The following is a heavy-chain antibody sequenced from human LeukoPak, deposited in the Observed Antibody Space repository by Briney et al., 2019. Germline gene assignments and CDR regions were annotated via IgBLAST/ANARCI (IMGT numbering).Heavy chain of an antibody. V-gene: IGHV3-23*01. CDR1: GFTFSSYA. CDR2: ISGSGGST. J-gene: IGHJ4*02. CDR3: ARVVSGGYSSIDY. D-gene: IGHD5-18*01. Sequence: GGSLRLSCAASGFTFSSYAMSWVRQAPGKGLEWVSAISGSGGSTYYADSVKGRSTISRDNSKNTLYLQMNSLRAEDTAVYYCARVVSGGYSSIDYWGQGTLVTVSS.